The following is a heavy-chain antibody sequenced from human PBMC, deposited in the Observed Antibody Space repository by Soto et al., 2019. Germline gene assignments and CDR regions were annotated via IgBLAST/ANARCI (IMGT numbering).Heavy chain of an antibody. CDR1: AYTFTSYY. J-gene: IGHJ5*02. V-gene: IGHV1-8*01. Sequence: ASVKLSCKASAYTFTSYYINWVRQATGQGLEWMGWMNPNSGNTGYAQKFQGRVTMTRNTSISTAYMELSSLRYEDTAVYYCARERSAAGTGWIXPWGQGTLVXVSS. CDR3: ARERSAAGTGWIXP. CDR2: MNPNSGNT. D-gene: IGHD6-13*01.